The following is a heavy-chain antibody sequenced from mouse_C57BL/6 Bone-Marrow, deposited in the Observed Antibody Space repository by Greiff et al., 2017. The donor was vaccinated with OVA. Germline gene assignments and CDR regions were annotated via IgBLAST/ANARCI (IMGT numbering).Heavy chain of an antibody. D-gene: IGHD4-1*01. Sequence: EVKLMASGGGLVKPGGSLKLSCAASGFTFSSYAMSWVRQTPEKRLEWVATISDGGSYTYYPDNVKGRFTISRDNAKNNLYLQMSHLKSEDTAMYYCARDGVTGSFDYWGQGTTLTVSS. CDR1: GFTFSSYA. V-gene: IGHV5-4*01. J-gene: IGHJ2*01. CDR2: ISDGGSYT. CDR3: ARDGVTGSFDY.